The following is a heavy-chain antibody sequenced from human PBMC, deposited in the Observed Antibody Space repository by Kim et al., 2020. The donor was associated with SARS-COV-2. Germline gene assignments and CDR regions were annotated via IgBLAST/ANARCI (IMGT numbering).Heavy chain of an antibody. CDR3: AKSGSMIVVVSRFDY. CDR1: GFTFDDYA. Sequence: GGSLRLSCAASGFTFDDYAMHWVRQAPGKGLEWVSGISWNSGSIGYADSVKGRFTISRDNAKNSLYLQMNSLRAEDTALYYCAKSGSMIVVVSRFDYWGQGTLVTVSS. D-gene: IGHD3-22*01. J-gene: IGHJ4*02. V-gene: IGHV3-9*01. CDR2: ISWNSGSI.